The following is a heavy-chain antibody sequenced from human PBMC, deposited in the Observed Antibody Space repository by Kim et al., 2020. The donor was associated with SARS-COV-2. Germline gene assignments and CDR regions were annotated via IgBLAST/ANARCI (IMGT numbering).Heavy chain of an antibody. CDR1: GFIFGTYG. J-gene: IGHJ6*02. V-gene: IGHV3-30*18. CDR2: ISYDGSKI. CDR3: AKFATPNNYYYTMDV. Sequence: GGSLRLSCDASGFIFGTYGMHWVRQAPGKGLEWVALISYDGSKIYYADSVKGRFTISRDSSKSTLYLQMNSLRPEDTAVYYCAKFATPNNYYYTMDVWGQGTTVIVSS. D-gene: IGHD2-2*01.